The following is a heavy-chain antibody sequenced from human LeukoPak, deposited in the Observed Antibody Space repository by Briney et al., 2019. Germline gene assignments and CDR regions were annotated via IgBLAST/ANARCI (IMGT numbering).Heavy chain of an antibody. Sequence: GGSLRLSCAASGFTFSSYEMNWVRQAPGKGLEWVSYISSSGSTIYYADSVKGRFTISRDNAKNSLYLQMNSLRAEDTALYYCAKDMYYYDSSGYPSIDYWGQGTLVTVSS. J-gene: IGHJ4*02. CDR3: AKDMYYYDSSGYPSIDY. D-gene: IGHD3-22*01. CDR1: GFTFSSYE. CDR2: ISSSGSTI. V-gene: IGHV3-48*03.